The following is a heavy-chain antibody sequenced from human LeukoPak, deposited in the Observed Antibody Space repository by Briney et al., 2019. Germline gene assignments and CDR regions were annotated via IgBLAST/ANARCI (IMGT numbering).Heavy chain of an antibody. D-gene: IGHD6-19*01. J-gene: IGHJ4*02. CDR3: AKDMYSSGWYYFDY. CDR2: ISWNSGSI. V-gene: IGHV3-9*03. CDR1: GFTFDDYA. Sequence: GGSLRLSCAASGFTFDDYAMHWARQAPGKGLEWVSGISWNSGSIGYADSVKGRFTISRDNAKNSLYLQMNSLRAEDMALYYCAKDMYSSGWYYFDYWGQGTLVTVSS.